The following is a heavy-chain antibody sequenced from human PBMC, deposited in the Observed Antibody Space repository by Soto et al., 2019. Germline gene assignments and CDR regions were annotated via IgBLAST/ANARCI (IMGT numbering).Heavy chain of an antibody. J-gene: IGHJ4*02. D-gene: IGHD4-4*01. CDR2: IYSGGNT. CDR3: ARGPTTVTTGVDY. CDR1: GFTVRSNY. V-gene: IGHV3-66*01. Sequence: EVQLVESGGGLVQPGGSLRLSCAASGFTVRSNYMSWVRQAPGKGLEWVSVIYSGGNTYYADSVKGRFTISRDNSKNTLYLQMNSLRAEDTAVYYCARGPTTVTTGVDYWGQGTLLTVSS.